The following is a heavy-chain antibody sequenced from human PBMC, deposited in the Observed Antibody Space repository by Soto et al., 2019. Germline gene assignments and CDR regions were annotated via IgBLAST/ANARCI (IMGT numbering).Heavy chain of an antibody. CDR2: IIPIFGTA. V-gene: IGHV1-69*01. D-gene: IGHD5-18*01. Sequence: QVQLVQSGAEVKKPGSSVKVSCKASGGTFSSYAISWVRQAPGQGLEWMGGIIPIFGTANYAQKFQGRVTITADESTSTAYMELSSLRAEDTDVYYCASLLVDTAMAPGSDYWGQGTLVTVSS. CDR1: GGTFSSYA. J-gene: IGHJ4*02. CDR3: ASLLVDTAMAPGSDY.